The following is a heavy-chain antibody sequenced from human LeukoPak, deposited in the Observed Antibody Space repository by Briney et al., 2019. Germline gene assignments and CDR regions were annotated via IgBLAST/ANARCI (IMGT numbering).Heavy chain of an antibody. V-gene: IGHV4-31*03. CDR1: GGSISSGGYY. CDR3: ARNSRKYSSSNWFDP. Sequence: PSETLSLTCTVSGGSISSGGYYWSWIRQRPGKGLEWIGYIYYSGSTYYNPSLKSRVTISVDTSKNQFSLKLSSVTAADTAVYYCARNSRKYSSSNWFDPWGQGTLVTVSS. CDR2: IYYSGST. J-gene: IGHJ5*02. D-gene: IGHD6-6*01.